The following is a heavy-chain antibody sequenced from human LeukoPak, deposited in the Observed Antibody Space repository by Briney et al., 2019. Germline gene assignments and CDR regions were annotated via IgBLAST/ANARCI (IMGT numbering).Heavy chain of an antibody. D-gene: IGHD1-26*01. J-gene: IGHJ4*02. V-gene: IGHV1-46*01. CDR1: GYTFTSYY. Sequence: ASVKVSCKASGYTFTSYYMHWVRQAPGQGLEWMGIINPSGGSTNYAQKFQGRVSMTRDMSTSTVYMELSSLRSEDTAVYYCASSWWELHEARFDYWGQGTLVTVSS. CDR2: INPSGGST. CDR3: ASSWWELHEARFDY.